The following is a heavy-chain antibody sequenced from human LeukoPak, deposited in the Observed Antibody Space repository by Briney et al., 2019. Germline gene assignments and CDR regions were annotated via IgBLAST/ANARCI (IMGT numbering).Heavy chain of an antibody. V-gene: IGHV1-2*02. CDR2: INPNSGDA. CDR3: AKVKMSRIWDDTFDI. Sequence: ASVKVSCKASGYTFTSYDINWVRQAPGQGPEWMGCINPNSGDANYAEKFRLRVTMTRDTSINTAYMELSRLRSDDTAVYYCAKVKMSRIWDDTFDIWGQGTMVTVSS. J-gene: IGHJ3*02. CDR1: GYTFTSYD. D-gene: IGHD3-16*01.